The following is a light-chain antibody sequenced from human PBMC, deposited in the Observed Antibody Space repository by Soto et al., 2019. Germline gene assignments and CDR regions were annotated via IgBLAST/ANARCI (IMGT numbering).Light chain of an antibody. CDR3: SSYTSSSTLV. CDR1: SSDVGGYKY. Sequence: QSALTQPASVSGSPGQSITISCTGTSSDVGGYKYVSWYQQHPGKAPKLIIYDVSNRPSGVSNRFSGSKSGNTASLTTSGLQADDEADYYCSSYTSSSTLVFGGGTKLTVL. J-gene: IGLJ2*01. CDR2: DVS. V-gene: IGLV2-14*01.